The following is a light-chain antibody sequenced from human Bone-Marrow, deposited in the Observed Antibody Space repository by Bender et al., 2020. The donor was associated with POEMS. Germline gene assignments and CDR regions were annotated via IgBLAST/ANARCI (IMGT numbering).Light chain of an antibody. J-gene: IGLJ3*02. CDR2: DVY. V-gene: IGLV2-23*02. CDR1: SSDVGTYDV. CDR3: CSYAGSDVYWM. Sequence: QSALTQPASVSGSPGQSITISCTGASSDVGTYDVVSWYQQHPGKAPKLMIYDVYKRPSGVPDRFSGSKSGNTASLTISGVQAEDEADYYCCSYAGSDVYWMFGGGTKLTVL.